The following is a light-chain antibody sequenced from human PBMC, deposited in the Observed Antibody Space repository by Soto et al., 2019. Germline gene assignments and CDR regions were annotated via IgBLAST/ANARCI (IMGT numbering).Light chain of an antibody. CDR3: QSYDSSLSDWV. CDR2: GNS. V-gene: IGLV1-40*01. CDR1: SSNIGAGYD. J-gene: IGLJ3*02. Sequence: QLVLTQPPSVSGAPGQRVTISCTGSSSNIGAGYDVHWYQQLPGTAPKLLIYGNSNRPSGVPDRFSGSKSGTSASLAITGLQAEDEADYYCQSYDSSLSDWVFGGGTKPTVL.